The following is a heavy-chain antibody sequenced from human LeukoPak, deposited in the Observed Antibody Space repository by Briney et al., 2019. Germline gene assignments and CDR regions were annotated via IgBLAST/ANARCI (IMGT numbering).Heavy chain of an antibody. CDR3: ARGPRHTRHRYCTNGVCYVVWFDP. J-gene: IGHJ5*02. D-gene: IGHD2-8*01. V-gene: IGHV1-8*01. Sequence: SVKVSCKASGYTFTSYDINWVRQATGQGLEWMGWMNPNSGNTGYAQKFQGRVTMTRNTSISTAYMELSSLRSEDTAVYYCARGPRHTRHRYCTNGVCYVVWFDPWGQGTLVTVSS. CDR1: GYTFTSYD. CDR2: MNPNSGNT.